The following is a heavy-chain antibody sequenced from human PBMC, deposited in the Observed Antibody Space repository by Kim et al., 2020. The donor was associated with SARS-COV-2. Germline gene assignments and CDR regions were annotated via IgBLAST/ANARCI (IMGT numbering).Heavy chain of an antibody. CDR3: ARHIGGEPIAAAGPYYYGMDV. CDR1: GGSISSYY. V-gene: IGHV4-59*08. J-gene: IGHJ6*02. D-gene: IGHD6-13*01. CDR2: IYYSGST. Sequence: SETLSLTCTVSGGSISSYYWSWIRQPPGKGLEWIGYIYYSGSTNYNPSLKSRVTISVDTSKNQFSLKLSTVTAADTAVYYCARHIGGEPIAAAGPYYYGMDVWGQGTTVTVSS.